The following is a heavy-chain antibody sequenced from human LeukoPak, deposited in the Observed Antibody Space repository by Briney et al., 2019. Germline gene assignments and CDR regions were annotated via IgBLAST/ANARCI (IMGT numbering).Heavy chain of an antibody. V-gene: IGHV3-23*01. J-gene: IGHJ3*02. D-gene: IGHD3-22*01. CDR2: ISGSGGST. Sequence: GGSLRLSCAASGFTFSSYAMNWVRQAPGKGLEWVSDISGSGGSTHYADSVKGRLSVSRDNSKNTLFLQMNSLRAEDTAVYYCAKLKYYYDSSGSPEAFDIWGQGTTVTVSS. CDR1: GFTFSSYA. CDR3: AKLKYYYDSSGSPEAFDI.